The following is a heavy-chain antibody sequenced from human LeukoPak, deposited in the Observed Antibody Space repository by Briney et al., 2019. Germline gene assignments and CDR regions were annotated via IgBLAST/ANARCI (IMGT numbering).Heavy chain of an antibody. Sequence: PSQTLSLTCTVSGGSISSGDYYWSWVRQPPGKGREWIGYIYYSGNTYYNPSLKSRVTISVDTSKNQFSLKLSSVTAADTTVYYCARGYQGGPNDYWGQGTLVTVSS. CDR2: IYYSGNT. J-gene: IGHJ4*02. V-gene: IGHV4-30-4*01. CDR1: GGSISSGDYY. CDR3: ARGYQGGPNDY. D-gene: IGHD2-15*01.